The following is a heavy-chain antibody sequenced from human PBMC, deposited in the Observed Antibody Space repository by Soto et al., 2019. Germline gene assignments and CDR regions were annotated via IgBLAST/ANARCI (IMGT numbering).Heavy chain of an antibody. D-gene: IGHD5-12*01. J-gene: IGHJ6*02. CDR3: AREPVEMATIDSSDQGFGMDV. Sequence: PGGSLRLSCAASGFTFSPYYMSWVRQAPGKGLEWLAMTTQDGNDKHYVDSVRGRFTISRDSAKNSMYLEMNSLRAEDTAVYYCAREPVEMATIDSSDQGFGMDVWGQGTTVTVSS. CDR2: TTQDGNDK. CDR1: GFTFSPYY. V-gene: IGHV3-7*03.